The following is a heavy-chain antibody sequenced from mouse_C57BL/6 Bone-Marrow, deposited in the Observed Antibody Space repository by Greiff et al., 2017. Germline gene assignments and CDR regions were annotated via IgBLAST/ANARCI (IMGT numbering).Heavy chain of an antibody. Sequence: VQLQQSGAELARPGASVKLSCKASGYTFTSYGISWVKQRTGQGLEWIGEIYPRSGNTYYNEKFKGKGTLTADKSSSTAYMELRSLTSEDSAVYFCARRAFAYWGQGTLVTVSA. D-gene: IGHD3-3*01. CDR3: ARRAFAY. V-gene: IGHV1-81*01. CDR2: IYPRSGNT. J-gene: IGHJ3*01. CDR1: GYTFTSYG.